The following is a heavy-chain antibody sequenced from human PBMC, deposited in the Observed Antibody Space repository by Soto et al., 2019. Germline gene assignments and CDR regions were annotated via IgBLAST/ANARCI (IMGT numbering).Heavy chain of an antibody. CDR3: AKDRDYDSSGYYYGYFDY. Sequence: EVQLLESGGGLVQPGGSLRLSCAASGFNFSSYAMSWVRQAPGKGLEWVSAISGSGGSTYYADSVKGRFTISRDNSKNTLYLQMNSLRAEDTSVYYCAKDRDYDSSGYYYGYFDYWGQGTLVTVSS. CDR2: ISGSGGST. CDR1: GFNFSSYA. D-gene: IGHD3-22*01. V-gene: IGHV3-23*01. J-gene: IGHJ4*02.